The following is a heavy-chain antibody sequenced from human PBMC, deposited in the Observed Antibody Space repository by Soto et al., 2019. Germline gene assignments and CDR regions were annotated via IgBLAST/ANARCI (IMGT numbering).Heavy chain of an antibody. Sequence: SGGSLRLSCAASGFTFSSYAMHWVRQAPGKGLEWVAVISYDGSNKYYADSVKGRFTISRDNSKNTLYLQMNSLRAEDTAVYYCARDQYYYDSSGAHNGGQGTLVTVSS. CDR3: ARDQYYYDSSGAHN. V-gene: IGHV3-30-3*01. CDR2: ISYDGSNK. J-gene: IGHJ4*02. D-gene: IGHD3-22*01. CDR1: GFTFSSYA.